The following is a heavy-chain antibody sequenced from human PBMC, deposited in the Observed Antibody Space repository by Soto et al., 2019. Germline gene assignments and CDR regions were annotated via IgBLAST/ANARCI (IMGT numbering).Heavy chain of an antibody. CDR2: ISSSSSYV. J-gene: IGHJ4*02. CDR1: GFTFSSYS. D-gene: IGHD3-22*01. Sequence: GGSLRLSCAASGFTFSSYSMNWVRQAPGKGLEWVSSISSSSSYVYYADSVKGRFTISRDNAKNSLYLQMNSLRAEDTAVYYCARDGPAYYYDSSPVDYWGQGTLVTVSS. V-gene: IGHV3-21*01. CDR3: ARDGPAYYYDSSPVDY.